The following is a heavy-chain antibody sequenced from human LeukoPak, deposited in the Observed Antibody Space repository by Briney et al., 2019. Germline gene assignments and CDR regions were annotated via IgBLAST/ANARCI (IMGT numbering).Heavy chain of an antibody. CDR1: GFTVSSNY. J-gene: IGHJ3*02. CDR3: ATIDPYYYDSSGYPDAFDI. Sequence: GGSLRLSCAASGFTVSSNYMSWVRQAPGKGLEWVSVIYSGGSTYYADSVKGRFTISRDNSKNTLYLQMNSLRAEDTAVYYCATIDPYYYDSSGYPDAFDIWGQGTMVTVSS. V-gene: IGHV3-66*01. D-gene: IGHD3-22*01. CDR2: IYSGGST.